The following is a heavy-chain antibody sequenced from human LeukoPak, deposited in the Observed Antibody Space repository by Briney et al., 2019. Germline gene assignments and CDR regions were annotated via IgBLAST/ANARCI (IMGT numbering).Heavy chain of an antibody. CDR3: ARAKPKNMVRGLIMRRESRYYFDY. V-gene: IGHV3-23*01. CDR2: ISGSGGST. CDR1: GFPFSSYA. D-gene: IGHD3-10*01. J-gene: IGHJ4*02. Sequence: GGSLRLSFAASGFPFSSYAMCWVRQAPGKGLEWVSAISGSGGSTYYADSVKGRFTISRDNSKSTLYIQMNSLRAEDTAVYYCARAKPKNMVRGLIMRRESRYYFDYWGQGTLVTVSS.